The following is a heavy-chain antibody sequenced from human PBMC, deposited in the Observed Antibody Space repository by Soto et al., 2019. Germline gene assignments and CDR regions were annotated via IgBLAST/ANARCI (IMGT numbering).Heavy chain of an antibody. CDR3: AKDLLRARQYYYGMDV. V-gene: IGHV3-30*18. D-gene: IGHD4-4*01. Sequence: QVQLVESGGGVVQPGRSLRLSCAASGFTFSSYGMHWVRQAPGKGLEWVAVISYDGSNKYYPDSVKGRFTISRDNSKNTLYLQMNSLRAEDTAVYYCAKDLLRARQYYYGMDVWGQGTTVTVSS. CDR2: ISYDGSNK. J-gene: IGHJ6*02. CDR1: GFTFSSYG.